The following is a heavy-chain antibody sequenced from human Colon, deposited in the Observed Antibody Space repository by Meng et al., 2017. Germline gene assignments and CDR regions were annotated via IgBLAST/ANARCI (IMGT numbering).Heavy chain of an antibody. V-gene: IGHV4-34*01. CDR3: ARGRYSGYLP. CDR1: GGSFSGYY. CDR2: INHSGST. Sequence: QVQLQQWGAGLSTPSRTLSLTCAVYGGSFSGYYWSWIRQPPGKGLEWIGEINHSGSTNYNPSLKSRVTISVDTSKNQFSLKLSSVTAADTAAYYCARGRYSGYLPWGQGTLVTVSS. D-gene: IGHD5-12*01. J-gene: IGHJ5*02.